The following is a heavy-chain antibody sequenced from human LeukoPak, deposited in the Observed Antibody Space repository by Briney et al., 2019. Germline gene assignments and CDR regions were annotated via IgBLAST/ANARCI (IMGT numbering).Heavy chain of an antibody. CDR3: AKAGLDGSWGSFDY. V-gene: IGHV3-48*01. CDR1: GFTFSTYS. CDR2: ISSSSSTI. D-gene: IGHD1-26*01. Sequence: GGSLRLSCAASGFTFSTYSMNWVRQAPGKGLEWVSYISSSSSTIYYADSVKGRFTISRDNSKNTLYLQMNSLRAEDTAVYYCAKAGLDGSWGSFDYWGQGTLVTVSS. J-gene: IGHJ4*02.